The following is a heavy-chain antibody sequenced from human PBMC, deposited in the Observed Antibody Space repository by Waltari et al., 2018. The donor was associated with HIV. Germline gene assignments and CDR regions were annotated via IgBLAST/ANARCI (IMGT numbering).Heavy chain of an antibody. Sequence: QVQLQESGPGLVKPSETLSLTCTVSGYSISTGYYWGWIRQPPGKGLEWIGSIYHSGRTYYNPSLKSRVTISVDTSKNQFSLRLSSVTAADTAVYYCARESSGYSIDYWGQGTLVTVSS. D-gene: IGHD3-22*01. CDR2: IYHSGRT. V-gene: IGHV4-38-2*02. CDR1: GYSISTGYY. J-gene: IGHJ4*02. CDR3: ARESSGYSIDY.